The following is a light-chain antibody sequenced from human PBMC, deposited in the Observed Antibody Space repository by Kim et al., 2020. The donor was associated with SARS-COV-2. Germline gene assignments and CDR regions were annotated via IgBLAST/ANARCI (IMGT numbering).Light chain of an antibody. CDR2: DAS. V-gene: IGKV3-11*01. CDR3: QQRNSWPPAVT. Sequence: PGERATLSCRASQSIDPYLAWYQQRPGQAPRLLVYDASNRASGVPDRFSGSGSGTDFTLTISSLEPEDFSTYYCQQRNSWPPAVTFGGGTKVDIK. CDR1: QSIDPY. J-gene: IGKJ4*01.